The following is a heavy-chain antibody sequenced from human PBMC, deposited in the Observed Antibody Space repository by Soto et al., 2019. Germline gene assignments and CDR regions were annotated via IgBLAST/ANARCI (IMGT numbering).Heavy chain of an antibody. D-gene: IGHD6-19*01. V-gene: IGHV4-59*08. CDR3: ARCAGRSGWYDY. J-gene: IGHJ4*02. Sequence: SETLSLTCTVSGGSISSYYWSWIRQPPGKGLEWIGYIYYSGSTNYNPSLKSRVTISVDTSKNQFSLKLSSVTAADTAVYYCARCAGRSGWYDYWGQGTLVTVSS. CDR2: IYYSGST. CDR1: GGSISSYY.